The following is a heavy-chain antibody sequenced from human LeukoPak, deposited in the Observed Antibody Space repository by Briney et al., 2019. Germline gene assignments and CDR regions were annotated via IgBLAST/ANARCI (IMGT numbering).Heavy chain of an antibody. Sequence: SETLSLTCAVSGGSLSSGGYSWSWIRQPPGKGLEWIGYIYHSGSTYYNPSLKSRVTISVGRSKNQFSLKLSSVTAADTAVYYCARYCSGGSCYDSWFDPWGQGTLVTVSS. J-gene: IGHJ5*02. CDR2: IYHSGST. CDR3: ARYCSGGSCYDSWFDP. D-gene: IGHD2-15*01. V-gene: IGHV4-30-2*01. CDR1: GGSLSSGGYS.